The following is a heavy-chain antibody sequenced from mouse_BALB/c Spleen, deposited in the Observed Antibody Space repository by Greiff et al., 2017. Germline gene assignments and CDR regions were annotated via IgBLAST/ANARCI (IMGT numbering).Heavy chain of an antibody. CDR1: GYTFTSYW. J-gene: IGHJ3*01. CDR2: IDPSDSYT. D-gene: IGHD2-4*01. CDR3: ARPSTMITTTGAWFAY. V-gene: IGHV1-69*02. Sequence: VQLQQSGAELVKPGASVKLSCKASGYTFTSYWMHWVKQRPGQGLEWIGEIDPSDSYTNYNQKFKGKATLTVDKSSSTAYMQLSSLTSEDSAVYYCARPSTMITTTGAWFAYWGQGTLVTVSA.